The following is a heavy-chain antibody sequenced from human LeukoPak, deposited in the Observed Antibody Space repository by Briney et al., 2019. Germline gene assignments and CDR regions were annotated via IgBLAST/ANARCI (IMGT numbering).Heavy chain of an antibody. CDR3: VKKKSSGWYYFDY. CDR1: IYTYSSYA. CDR2: ISSNGGST. J-gene: IGHJ4*02. Sequence: GGSLRLSFSASIYTYSSYAMHWVRQSPGRRLKYVSAISSNGGSTYYADSVKGRFTISRDNSKNTLYLQMSSLRAEDTAVYYCVKKKSSGWYYFDYWGQGTLVTVSS. V-gene: IGHV3-64D*06. D-gene: IGHD6-19*01.